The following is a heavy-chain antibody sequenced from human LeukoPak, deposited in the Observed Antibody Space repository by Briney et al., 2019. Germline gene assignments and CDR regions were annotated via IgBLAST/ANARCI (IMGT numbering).Heavy chain of an antibody. CDR2: ISSSSSYI. CDR1: GFTFSSYS. V-gene: IGHV3-21*01. J-gene: IGHJ4*02. CDR3: ARMGDYGSGIIDY. D-gene: IGHD3-10*01. Sequence: GGSLRLSCAASGFTFSSYSMNWVRQAPGTGLEWVSSISSSSSYIYYADSVKGRFTISRDNAKNSLYLQMNSLRAEDTAVYYCARMGDYGSGIIDYWGQGALVTVSS.